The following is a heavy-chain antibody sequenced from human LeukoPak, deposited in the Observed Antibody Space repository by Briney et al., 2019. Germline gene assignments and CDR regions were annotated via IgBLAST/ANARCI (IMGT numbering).Heavy chain of an antibody. CDR1: GGSISSYY. Sequence: SETLSLTCTVSGGSISSYYWSWIRQPAGMGLEWIGRIYTSGSTNYNPSLKSRVTISVDTSKNQFSLKLSSVTAADTAVYYCARRTDCSSTSCYLGYFDYWGQGTLVTVSS. V-gene: IGHV4-4*07. D-gene: IGHD2-2*01. CDR3: ARRTDCSSTSCYLGYFDY. CDR2: IYTSGST. J-gene: IGHJ4*02.